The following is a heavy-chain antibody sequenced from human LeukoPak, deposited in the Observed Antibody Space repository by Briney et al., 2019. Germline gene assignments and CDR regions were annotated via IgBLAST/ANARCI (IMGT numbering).Heavy chain of an antibody. V-gene: IGHV4-39*01. D-gene: IGHD2-15*01. J-gene: IGHJ5*02. Sequence: PSETLSLTCTVSGGSISSSSYYWGWIRQPPGKGLEWIGSIYYSGSTYYNPSLKSRVTISVDTSKNQFSLKLSSVTAADTAVYYCARQLHIVVVVAAWFDPWGQGTLVTVSS. CDR2: IYYSGST. CDR1: GGSISSSSYY. CDR3: ARQLHIVVVVAAWFDP.